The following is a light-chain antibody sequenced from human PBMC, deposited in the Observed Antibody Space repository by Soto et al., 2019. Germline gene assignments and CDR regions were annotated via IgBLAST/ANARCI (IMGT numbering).Light chain of an antibody. CDR3: SSYAGSRTYV. V-gene: IGLV2-11*01. CDR1: SSDVGNYDY. Sequence: QSALTQPRSVSGSPGQSVTLSCTGTSSDVGNYDYVSWYQQHPGMAPKLIIYDVIKRPSGVPDRFSGSKSGNTASLTISGLQAEDEADYYCSSYAGSRTYVFGTGTKVTVL. J-gene: IGLJ1*01. CDR2: DVI.